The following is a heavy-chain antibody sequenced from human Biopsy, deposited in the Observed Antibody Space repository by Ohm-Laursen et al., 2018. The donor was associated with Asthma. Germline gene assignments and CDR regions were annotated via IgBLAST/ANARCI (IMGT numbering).Heavy chain of an antibody. CDR2: ISYDGSNK. D-gene: IGHD4-23*01. Sequence: SLRLSCAATGFTFSSYGIHWVRQAPGKGLEWVAVISYDGSNKYYADSVKGRFTISRDNSKNTLYLQMNSLRAEDTAVYYCARGNHHLDYGGNSGAFDIWGQGTMVTVSS. V-gene: IGHV3-30*03. CDR1: GFTFSSYG. CDR3: ARGNHHLDYGGNSGAFDI. J-gene: IGHJ3*02.